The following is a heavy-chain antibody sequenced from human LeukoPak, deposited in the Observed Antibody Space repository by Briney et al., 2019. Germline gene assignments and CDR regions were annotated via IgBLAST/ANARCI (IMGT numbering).Heavy chain of an antibody. V-gene: IGHV3-33*06. D-gene: IGHD1-26*01. CDR3: AKGSGSYGTSDY. CDR2: IWYDVSTK. CDR1: GFSFSTYG. Sequence: TGGSLRLSCTASGFSFSTYGMHWVRQAPGKGLEGVAVIWYDVSTKYYADSVKGRFTISRDNSKNTLYLQMNSLRVEDTAVYYCAKGSGSYGTSDYWGQGTLVTVSS. J-gene: IGHJ4*02.